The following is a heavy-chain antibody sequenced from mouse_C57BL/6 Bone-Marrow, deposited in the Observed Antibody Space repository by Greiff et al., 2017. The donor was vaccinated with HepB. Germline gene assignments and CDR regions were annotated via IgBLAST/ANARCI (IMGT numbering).Heavy chain of an antibody. CDR2: IYPRSGNT. CDR1: GYTFTSYG. J-gene: IGHJ4*01. CDR3: ARYGYYGAMDY. V-gene: IGHV1-81*01. D-gene: IGHD2-3*01. Sequence: QVQLQQSGAELARPGASVKLSCKASGYTFTSYGISWVKQRTGQGLECIGEIYPRSGNTYYNEKFKGKATLTADKSSSTAYMELRSLTSEDSAVYFCARYGYYGAMDYWGQGTSVTVSS.